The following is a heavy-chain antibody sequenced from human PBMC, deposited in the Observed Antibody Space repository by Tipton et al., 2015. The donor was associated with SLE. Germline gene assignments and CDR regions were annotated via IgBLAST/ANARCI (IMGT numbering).Heavy chain of an antibody. J-gene: IGHJ3*02. CDR2: IYSSGSP. CDR1: GGSLSGGGYY. V-gene: IGHV4-61*02. D-gene: IGHD2-2*01. CDR3: ARGEGYDLFYAFDI. Sequence: TLSLTCTVSGGSLSGGGYYWNWIRQPAGKGLEWIGRIYSSGSPNYNPSLKSRVTMSVDTSENQFSLRLSSVTAADTAVYYCARGEGYDLFYAFDIWGQGTKVTVSP.